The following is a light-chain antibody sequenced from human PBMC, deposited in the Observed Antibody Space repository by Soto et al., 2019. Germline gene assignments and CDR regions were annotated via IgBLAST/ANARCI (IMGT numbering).Light chain of an antibody. CDR1: RSISLY. V-gene: IGKV1-39*01. Sequence: DIQMTQSPSSLSASAGDRVVITCRASRSISLYLNWYQQKPGKAPKLLIYAASNLQTGVPPRFSGSGSGTDFTLTISSLQPEDFATYYCQQSSSTASWTFGQGTKVEI. J-gene: IGKJ1*01. CDR3: QQSSSTASWT. CDR2: AAS.